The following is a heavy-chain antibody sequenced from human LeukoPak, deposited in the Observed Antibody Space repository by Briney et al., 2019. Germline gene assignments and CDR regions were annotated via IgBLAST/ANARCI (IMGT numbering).Heavy chain of an antibody. CDR1: GYAXTNYA. J-gene: IGHJ4*02. CDR3: ARGYCSSATCRHFDY. Sequence: ASVKVSCKASGYAXTNYAISWVRQAPGQGLEWMGWISVYNGNTNYAQKLQGRVTMTADTSTTTAYMELRSLRSDDTAVYYCARGYCSSATCRHFDYWGQGALVTVSS. CDR2: ISVYNGNT. V-gene: IGHV1-18*01. D-gene: IGHD2-2*01.